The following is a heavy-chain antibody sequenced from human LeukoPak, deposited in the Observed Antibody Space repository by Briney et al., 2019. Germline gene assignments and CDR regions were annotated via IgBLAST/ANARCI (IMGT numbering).Heavy chain of an antibody. CDR1: GFTFSSYG. J-gene: IGHJ4*02. CDR3: ARAPRTANHVDY. D-gene: IGHD1-14*01. Sequence: PGGSLRLSCAASGFTFSSYGMHWVRQAPGKGLEWVAVIWYDGSNKYYADSVKGRFTISRDNSKNTLYLQMNSLRAEDTAVYYCARAPRTANHVDYWGQGTLVTVSS. V-gene: IGHV3-30*19. CDR2: IWYDGSNK.